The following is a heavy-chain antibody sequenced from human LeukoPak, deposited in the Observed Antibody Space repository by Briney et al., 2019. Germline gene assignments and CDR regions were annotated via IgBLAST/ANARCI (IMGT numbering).Heavy chain of an antibody. V-gene: IGHV3-23*01. J-gene: IGHJ4*02. CDR2: ISASGRTT. CDR3: AKDDAGFGEDFDS. CDR1: GFPFRNYS. D-gene: IGHD3-10*01. Sequence: GGSLRLSCTTSGFPFRNYSMNWVRQAPGRGLQWVSAISASGRTTKYADPVKGRFTISRDNSRNSLYLHIDSLRPDDTALYFCAKDDAGFGEDFDSWGQGTLVIVSS.